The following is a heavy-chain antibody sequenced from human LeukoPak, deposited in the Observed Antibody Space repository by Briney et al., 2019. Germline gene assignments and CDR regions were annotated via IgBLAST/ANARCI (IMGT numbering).Heavy chain of an antibody. CDR1: GGSFSGYY. Sequence: PSETLSLTCAVYGGSFSGYYWSWIRQPPGKGLEWIGEINHSGSTNYNPSLKSRVTISVDTSKNQFSLKLSSVTAADTAVYYCARGGHYDFWSRRTWFDPWGRGTLVTVSS. D-gene: IGHD3-3*01. CDR3: ARGGHYDFWSRRTWFDP. V-gene: IGHV4-34*01. J-gene: IGHJ5*02. CDR2: INHSGST.